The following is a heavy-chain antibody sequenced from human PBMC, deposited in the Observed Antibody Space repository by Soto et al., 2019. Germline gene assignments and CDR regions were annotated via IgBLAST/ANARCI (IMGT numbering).Heavy chain of an antibody. CDR3: AKADSEQWVLPHLDK. Sequence: EVQLLESGGGVVQPGGSLRLSCVASGFNFKKFAMSWVRQAPGEGLEWVSGISCCGGSTSYADSVKGRFSIARDDSTNTLSLQMNNLRVEDTAQYYCAKADSEQWVLPHLDKWGQGTLVTVS. V-gene: IGHV3-23*01. J-gene: IGHJ4*02. CDR1: GFNFKKFA. D-gene: IGHD6-19*01. CDR2: ISCCGGST.